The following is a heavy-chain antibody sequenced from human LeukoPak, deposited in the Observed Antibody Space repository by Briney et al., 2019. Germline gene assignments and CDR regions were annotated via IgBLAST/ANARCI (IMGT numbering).Heavy chain of an antibody. CDR3: ARDLYGDYFDY. CDR1: GYTFSRYG. V-gene: IGHV1-3*01. CDR2: INAGNENT. J-gene: IGHJ4*02. D-gene: IGHD3-16*01. Sequence: GASVKASCKASGYTFSRYGMHRVRQTPGQRLEWMGWINAGNENTKYSQKFQGRVSITRDTSASTAYMELSSLTSEDTAVYYCARDLYGDYFDYWGQGTLVTVSS.